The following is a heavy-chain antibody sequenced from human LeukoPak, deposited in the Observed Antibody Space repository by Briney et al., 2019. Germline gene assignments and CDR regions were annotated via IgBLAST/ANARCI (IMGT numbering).Heavy chain of an antibody. Sequence: PGGSLRLSCAASGFTFDDYAMHWVRQAPGKGLEWVSGISWNSGSIGYADAVKGRFTISRDNAKNSLYLQMNSLRAEDTALYYCAKDYYVSGSYYDYWGQGTLVTVSS. CDR2: ISWNSGSI. J-gene: IGHJ4*02. CDR1: GFTFDDYA. CDR3: AKDYYVSGSYYDY. V-gene: IGHV3-9*01. D-gene: IGHD3-10*01.